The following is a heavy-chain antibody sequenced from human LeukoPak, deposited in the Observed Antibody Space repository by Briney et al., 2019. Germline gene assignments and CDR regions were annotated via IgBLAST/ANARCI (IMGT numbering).Heavy chain of an antibody. Sequence: GGSLRLSCAASGLSIRIYGMHWVRHAPGKGLEWVASISYDGEIKYYPDSVKGRFTISRDNSKHTLYLQMNSLRAEDTAVYYCARDLVSLDSTGYAEYWGQGTLVTVSS. CDR1: GLSIRIYG. V-gene: IGHV3-33*01. D-gene: IGHD3-22*01. CDR3: ARDLVSLDSTGYAEY. CDR2: ISYDGEIK. J-gene: IGHJ4*02.